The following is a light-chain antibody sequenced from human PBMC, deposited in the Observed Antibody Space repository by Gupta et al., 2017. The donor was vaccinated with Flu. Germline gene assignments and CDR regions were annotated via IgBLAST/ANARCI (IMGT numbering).Light chain of an antibody. CDR2: EDD. CDR3: QSYDAANQWV. Sequence: VQWYQQRPGRSPTTVIYEDDRRPSGVPARFSASIDSSSNSASLTIYGLKTEDEADYYCQSYDAANQWVFGGGNKLTVL. V-gene: IGLV6-57*01. J-gene: IGLJ3*02.